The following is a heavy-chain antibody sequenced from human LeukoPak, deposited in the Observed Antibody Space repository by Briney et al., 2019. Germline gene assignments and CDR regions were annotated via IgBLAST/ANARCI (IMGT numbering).Heavy chain of an antibody. J-gene: IGHJ6*03. CDR2: IWYDGSNK. CDR1: GFTFSSYG. Sequence: GGSLRLSCAASGFTFSSYGMHWVRQAPGKGLEWVAVIWYDGSNKYYADSVKGRFTISRDNSKNTLYLQMSSLRAEDTAVYYCAREASSYYYYYMGVWGKGTTVTVSS. D-gene: IGHD6-13*01. CDR3: AREASSYYYYYMGV. V-gene: IGHV3-33*01.